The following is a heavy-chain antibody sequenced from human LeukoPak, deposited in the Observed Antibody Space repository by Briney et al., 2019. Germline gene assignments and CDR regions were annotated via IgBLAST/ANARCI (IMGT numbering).Heavy chain of an antibody. CDR3: AGLVVVPDAAGYFDS. J-gene: IGHJ4*02. Sequence: GGSLRLSCAASGFTFSNYAMSWVRQAPGKGLEWVSAISGRSTDTYYAGSVRGRFTISRDNSRNTLYLQMNSLRAEDTAVYFCAGLVVVPDAAGYFDSWGQGTLVTVSS. CDR2: ISGRSTDT. V-gene: IGHV3-23*01. D-gene: IGHD2-2*01. CDR1: GFTFSNYA.